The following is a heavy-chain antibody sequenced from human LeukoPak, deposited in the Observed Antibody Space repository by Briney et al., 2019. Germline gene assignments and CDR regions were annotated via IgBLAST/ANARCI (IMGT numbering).Heavy chain of an antibody. J-gene: IGHJ4*02. Sequence: TSETLSLTCAVSGYSISSGYYWGWIRQPPGKGLEWIGSINHSGSTYYNPPLKSRVTISIDTSKNQFSLNLSSVTAADTAVYYCSRGGNCAFWGQGTLVTVSS. V-gene: IGHV4-38-2*01. CDR1: GYSISSGYY. CDR3: SRGGNCAF. CDR2: INHSGST.